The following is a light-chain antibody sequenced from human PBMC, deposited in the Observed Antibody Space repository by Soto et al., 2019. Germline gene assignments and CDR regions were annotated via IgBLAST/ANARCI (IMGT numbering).Light chain of an antibody. CDR3: SSYTSSNTYV. J-gene: IGLJ1*01. CDR2: NVS. V-gene: IGLV2-14*03. Sequence: QSALTQPASVSGSPGQSIAISCTGTSSDVGGYNSVSWYQQHPGKAPKLMIYNVSNRPSGVSDRFSGSKSGNTASLTISGLQAEDEADYYCSSYTSSNTYVLGTGTKVTVL. CDR1: SSDVGGYNS.